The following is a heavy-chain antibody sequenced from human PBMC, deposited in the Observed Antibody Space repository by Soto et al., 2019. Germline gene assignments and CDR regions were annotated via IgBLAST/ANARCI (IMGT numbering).Heavy chain of an antibody. CDR2: ISSSSSYI. CDR1: GFTFSSYS. D-gene: IGHD3-22*01. J-gene: IGHJ3*02. V-gene: IGHV3-21*01. Sequence: EVQLVESGGGLVKPGGSLRLSCAASGFTFSSYSMNWVRQAPGKGLEWVSCISSSSSYIDYADSVKGRFTISRDNAKNSRTLQMKSLRAEDTAVYYCATGQYYYDSSGYRFDIWGQGTMVTVSS. CDR3: ATGQYYYDSSGYRFDI.